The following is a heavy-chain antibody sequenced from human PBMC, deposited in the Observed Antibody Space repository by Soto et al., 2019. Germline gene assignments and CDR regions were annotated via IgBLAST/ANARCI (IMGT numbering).Heavy chain of an antibody. J-gene: IGHJ6*02. Sequence: PGESLKISCKGSGYSFTSYWIGWVRQMPGKGLEWMGIIFPGDSDTRYSPSFQGQVTISADKSINTAYLQWSSLKASDTAMYYCGRGDYYFLIGFYKLLYVKAFGGQGPSDPVSS. CDR1: GYSFTSYW. CDR3: GRGDYYFLIGFYKLLYVKAF. V-gene: IGHV5-51*01. D-gene: IGHD3-3*01. CDR2: IFPGDSDT.